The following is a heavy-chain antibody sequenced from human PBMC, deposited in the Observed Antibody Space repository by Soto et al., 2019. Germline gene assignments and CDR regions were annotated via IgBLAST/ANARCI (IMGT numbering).Heavy chain of an antibody. CDR2: IYYSGST. CDR3: ARGELPSGYYFDY. Sequence: SETLSLTCTVSGGSVSSGSYYWSWIRQPPGKGLEWIGYIYYSGSTNYNPSLKSRVTISVGTSKNQFSLKLSSVTAADTAVYYCARGELPSGYYFDYWGQGTLVTVSS. J-gene: IGHJ4*02. D-gene: IGHD1-26*01. V-gene: IGHV4-61*01. CDR1: GGSVSSGSYY.